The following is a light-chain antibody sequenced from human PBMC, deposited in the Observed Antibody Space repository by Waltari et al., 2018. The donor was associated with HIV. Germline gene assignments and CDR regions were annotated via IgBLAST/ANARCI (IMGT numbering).Light chain of an antibody. V-gene: IGKV3-20*01. J-gene: IGKJ2*01. Sequence: EIVLTQSPGTLPLSPGERATLSCRASQIICNAYLACYQQNPGQAPRLLISGASSRANGVPDRFSGSGSETDFTLTISRLEPEDFAVYYCQHCGDASNTFGQGTKLEV. CDR1: QIICNAY. CDR2: GAS. CDR3: QHCGDASNT.